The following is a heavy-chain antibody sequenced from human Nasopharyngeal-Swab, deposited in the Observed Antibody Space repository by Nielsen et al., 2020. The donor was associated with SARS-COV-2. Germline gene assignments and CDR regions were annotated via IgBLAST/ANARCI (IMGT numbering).Heavy chain of an antibody. CDR1: GFSFSDYY. Sequence: GGSLRLSCATSGFSFSDYYMSWIRPAPGKGLEWISTISGSRSYTNYADSVKGRFTISRDNAQKSLYLQMHSLRADDTAVYYCARDRYVISSTSWTGMDIWGQGTTVTVSS. D-gene: IGHD2/OR15-2a*01. CDR2: ISGSRSYT. J-gene: IGHJ6*02. V-gene: IGHV3-11*05. CDR3: ARDRYVISSTSWTGMDI.